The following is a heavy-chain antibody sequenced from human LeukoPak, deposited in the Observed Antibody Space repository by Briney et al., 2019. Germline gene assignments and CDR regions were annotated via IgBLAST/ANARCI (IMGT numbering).Heavy chain of an antibody. CDR3: AKGGELTSYYFDY. J-gene: IGHJ4*02. CDR1: GFTFSSYA. Sequence: PGRSLRLSCAASGFTFSSYAMHWVRQAPRKGLEWVAVISYDGSNKYYADSVKGRFTISRDNSKNTLYLQMNSLRAEDTAVYYCAKGGELTSYYFDYWGQGTVVTVSS. V-gene: IGHV3-30*04. CDR2: ISYDGSNK. D-gene: IGHD3-10*01.